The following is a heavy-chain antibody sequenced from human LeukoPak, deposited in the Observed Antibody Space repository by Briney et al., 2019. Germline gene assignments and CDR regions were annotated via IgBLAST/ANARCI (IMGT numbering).Heavy chain of an antibody. V-gene: IGHV3-30*18. CDR2: ISHDGSYE. CDR3: AKDGLWFGDLTYFDY. D-gene: IGHD3-10*01. Sequence: PGGSLRLTCAGSGFTSSSFGMHWVRQAPGKGLEWVAVISHDGSYEYYADSMKGRFTISRDTSKNTLYLQMNSLRAEDTAVYYCAKDGLWFGDLTYFDYWGQGVLVTVSS. J-gene: IGHJ4*02. CDR1: GFTSSSFG.